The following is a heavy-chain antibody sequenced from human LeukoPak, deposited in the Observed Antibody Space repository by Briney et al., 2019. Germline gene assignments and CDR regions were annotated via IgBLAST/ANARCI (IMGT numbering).Heavy chain of an antibody. Sequence: PGGSLRLSCAASGFTFSSYYMSWVRQAPGKGLEWVAFIRYDGSNKYYADSVKGRFTISRDNSKNTLYLLMNSLRAEDAAVYYCASKNAVVASFDYWGQGTLVTVSS. CDR2: IRYDGSNK. CDR3: ASKNAVVASFDY. D-gene: IGHD2-2*01. CDR1: GFTFSSYY. J-gene: IGHJ4*02. V-gene: IGHV3-30*02.